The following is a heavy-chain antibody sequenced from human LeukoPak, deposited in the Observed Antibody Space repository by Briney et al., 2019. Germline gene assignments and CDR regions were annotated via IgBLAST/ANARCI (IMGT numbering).Heavy chain of an antibody. J-gene: IGHJ4*02. CDR3: AKTTPSTVVTGGYFDY. CDR1: GFTFNIYA. CDR2: ISGRGDTT. D-gene: IGHD4-23*01. V-gene: IGHV3-23*01. Sequence: PGGSLRLSCAASGFTFNIYAMSWVRQAPGKGLEWVSAISGRGDTTYYADSVKGRFTISRDNSKNTLYVEMNSLGAEDTAIYYRAKTTPSTVVTGGYFDYWGRGTLVTVSS.